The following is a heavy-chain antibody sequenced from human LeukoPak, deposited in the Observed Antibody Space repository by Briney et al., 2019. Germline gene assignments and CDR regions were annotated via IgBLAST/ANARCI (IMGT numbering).Heavy chain of an antibody. CDR1: GFTFSSYA. CDR2: ISGSGGST. J-gene: IGHJ4*02. Sequence: GGSLRLSCAASGFTFSSYAMSWVRQAPGKGLEWVSTISGSGGSTYYADSVKGRFTISRGNSKNTLYLQMNSLRAEDTAVHYCARAVYGAPFGYWGQGTLVTVSS. V-gene: IGHV3-23*01. CDR3: ARAVYGAPFGY. D-gene: IGHD4-17*01.